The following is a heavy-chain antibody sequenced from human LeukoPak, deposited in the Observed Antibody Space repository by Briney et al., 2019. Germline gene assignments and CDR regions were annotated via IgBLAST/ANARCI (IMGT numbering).Heavy chain of an antibody. CDR1: GGSISSYY. D-gene: IGHD5-18*01. V-gene: IGHV4-59*01. CDR2: IYYSGST. J-gene: IGHJ6*03. Sequence: PSETLSLTCTVSGGSISSYYWSWVRQPPGKGLEWIGYIYYSGSTNYNPSLKSRVTISVDTSKNQFSLKLSSVTAADTAVYYCARTTEGGYTYDYFYYYYMDVWGKGTTVTISS. CDR3: ARTTEGGYTYDYFYYYYMDV.